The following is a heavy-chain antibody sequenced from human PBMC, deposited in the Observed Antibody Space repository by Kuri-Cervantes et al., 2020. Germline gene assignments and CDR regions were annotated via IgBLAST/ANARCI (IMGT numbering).Heavy chain of an antibody. Sequence: LSLTCAASKFTFSSYAMSWVRQAPGKGLEWVSGISGSGGSTYYADSVKGRFTISRDNSKNMLYLQMNSLRAEDTAVYYCAKGSGSTVGGNGFDYWGQGTLVTVSS. CDR3: AKGSGSTVGGNGFDY. D-gene: IGHD1-26*01. CDR2: ISGSGGST. J-gene: IGHJ4*02. V-gene: IGHV3-23*01. CDR1: KFTFSSYA.